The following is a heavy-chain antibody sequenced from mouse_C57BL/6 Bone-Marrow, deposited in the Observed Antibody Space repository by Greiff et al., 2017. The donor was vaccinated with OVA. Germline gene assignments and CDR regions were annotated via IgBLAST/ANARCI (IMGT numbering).Heavy chain of an antibody. CDR2: IYPRSGNT. J-gene: IGHJ2*01. V-gene: IGHV1-81*01. D-gene: IGHD2-5*01. Sequence: QVQLQQSGPELVKPGASVKLSCKASGYTFTSYDINWVKQRTGQGLEWIGEIYPRSGNTYYNEKFKGKATLTADKSSSTAYMELRSLTSEDSAVYFCARRYSNYGGDYWGQGTTLTVSS. CDR1: GYTFTSYD. CDR3: ARRYSNYGGDY.